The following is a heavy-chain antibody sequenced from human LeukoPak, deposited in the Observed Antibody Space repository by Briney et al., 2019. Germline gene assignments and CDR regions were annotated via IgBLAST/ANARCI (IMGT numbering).Heavy chain of an antibody. D-gene: IGHD5-18*01. Sequence: PSETLSLTCTVSGGSISSYYWSWIRQPPGKGLERIGYIYYSGSTNYNPSLKSRVTISVDTSKNQFSLKLSSVTAADTAVYYCARGIRSYGLNYWGQGTLVTVSS. V-gene: IGHV4-59*01. CDR3: ARGIRSYGLNY. J-gene: IGHJ4*02. CDR1: GGSISSYY. CDR2: IYYSGST.